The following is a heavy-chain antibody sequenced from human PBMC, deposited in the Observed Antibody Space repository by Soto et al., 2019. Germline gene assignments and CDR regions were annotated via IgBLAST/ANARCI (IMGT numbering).Heavy chain of an antibody. Sequence: ASVKVSCKASGYTLTNYGVTWVRQAPGQGLEWLGRVTPYKADTNSAQNLQGRVTMATDTSTNTAYLELRSLRSDDTAVYFCATDGPSNSGNLYAFDIWGQGTMVTVS. CDR1: GYTLTNYG. J-gene: IGHJ3*02. D-gene: IGHD5-12*01. V-gene: IGHV1-18*04. CDR2: VTPYKADT. CDR3: ATDGPSNSGNLYAFDI.